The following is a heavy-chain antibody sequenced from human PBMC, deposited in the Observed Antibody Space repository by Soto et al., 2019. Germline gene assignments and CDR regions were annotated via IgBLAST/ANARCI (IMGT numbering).Heavy chain of an antibody. Sequence: LRLSCTTSGFTFGDSALSWVLQAPGKGLEWVGFIRRNAYGGTTDYAASVKGRFTISRDDSKSIAYLQMNSLRTEDTALYYCTRASSLDFDFWGQGNLVTVSS. D-gene: IGHD3-16*01. J-gene: IGHJ4*02. CDR1: GFTFGDSA. CDR3: TRASSLDFDF. V-gene: IGHV3-49*04. CDR2: IRRNAYGGTT.